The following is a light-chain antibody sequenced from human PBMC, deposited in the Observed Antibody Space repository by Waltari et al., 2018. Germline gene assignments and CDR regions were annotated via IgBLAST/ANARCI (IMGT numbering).Light chain of an antibody. J-gene: IGLJ3*02. CDR2: STR. CDR1: TGAVTSDYY. V-gene: IGLV7-43*01. Sequence: QTVVTQEPSLTVSPGGTVTLTCASSTGAVTSDYYPNWFQQNPGQAPRARIHSTRVRYSWTPTRFSGSRLGDKAALTLSGVQPEDEADYYCLLYYGGPWVFGGGTKVTVL. CDR3: LLYYGGPWV.